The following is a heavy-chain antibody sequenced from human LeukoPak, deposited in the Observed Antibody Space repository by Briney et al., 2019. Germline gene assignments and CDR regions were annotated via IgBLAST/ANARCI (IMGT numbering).Heavy chain of an antibody. CDR2: ISFSSSPI. D-gene: IGHD2-8*01. J-gene: IGHJ6*03. Sequence: GGSLRLSCAASGFTFSSYSMIWVRQAPGKGLEWVSYISFSSSPIYYADSVKGRFTISTDNAKNSLYLQMNSLRAEDTAMYYCARARAGVYMAVWAKGTTVPVPS. CDR1: GFTFSSYS. CDR3: ARARAGVYMAV. V-gene: IGHV3-48*04.